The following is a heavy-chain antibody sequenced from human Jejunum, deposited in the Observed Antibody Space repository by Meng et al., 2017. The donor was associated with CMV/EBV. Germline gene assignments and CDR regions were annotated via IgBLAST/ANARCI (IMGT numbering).Heavy chain of an antibody. CDR2: IKEDGPEK. J-gene: IGHJ4*02. CDR1: GFTFNTYW. V-gene: IGHV3-7*01. Sequence: SCGVSGFTFNTYWMSWVRQAPGKGLEWVANIKEDGPEKHYVDSVKGRFTISRDNAKNSLYLQMNSLRVDDTAVYYCATRGQALANWGQGTLVTVSS. CDR3: ATRGQALAN.